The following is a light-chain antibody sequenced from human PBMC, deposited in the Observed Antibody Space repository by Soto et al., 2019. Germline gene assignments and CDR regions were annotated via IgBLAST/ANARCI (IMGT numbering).Light chain of an antibody. Sequence: QSVLTQPPSASGTPGQRLTISCYGTISDFVVYNYVSWYQQHPGKAPKLMIYGVSNRPSGVSNRFSGSKSGNTASLTISGLQADDEADYYCSSHTISSALQVFGTGTKVTVL. CDR1: ISDFVVYNY. J-gene: IGLJ1*01. CDR2: GVS. V-gene: IGLV2-14*01. CDR3: SSHTISSALQV.